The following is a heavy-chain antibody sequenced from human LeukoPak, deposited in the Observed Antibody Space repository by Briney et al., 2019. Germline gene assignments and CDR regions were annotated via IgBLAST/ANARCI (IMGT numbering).Heavy chain of an antibody. V-gene: IGHV3-7*01. CDR2: IKQDGSEK. J-gene: IGHJ6*02. D-gene: IGHD3-3*01. CDR1: GFTFSSYW. Sequence: GGSLRLSCAASGFTFSSYWMSWVRQAPGKGLEWVANIKQDGSEKYYVDSVKGRFTISRDNAKNSLYLQMNSLRAEDTAVYYCAREGFGVVVAYYYYGMDVWGQGTTVTVSS. CDR3: AREGFGVVVAYYYYGMDV.